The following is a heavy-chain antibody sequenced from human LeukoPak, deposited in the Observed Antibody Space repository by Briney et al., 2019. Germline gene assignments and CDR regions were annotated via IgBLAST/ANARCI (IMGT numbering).Heavy chain of an antibody. Sequence: SDTLSLTCTVSGGSISSSSYYWGWIRQPPGKGLEWIGSIYYSGSTYYNPSLKSRVTISVDTSKNQFSLKLSSVTAADTAVYYCARHHDNYDFWSGSHPSGLFDYWGQGTLVTVSS. CDR2: IYYSGST. D-gene: IGHD3-3*01. CDR3: ARHHDNYDFWSGSHPSGLFDY. V-gene: IGHV4-39*01. J-gene: IGHJ4*02. CDR1: GGSISSSSYY.